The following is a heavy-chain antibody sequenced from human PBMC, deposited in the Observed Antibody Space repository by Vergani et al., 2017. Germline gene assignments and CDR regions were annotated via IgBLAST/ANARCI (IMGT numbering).Heavy chain of an antibody. Sequence: QVQLQESGPGLVKTSHTLSLTCAVSGASIMKRGGYYWTWIRQPAGKGLEWIGRIYYTGSTNYKPTLGSRVTMSVDTSKNQFSLNLRSVTAADTAVYFCARADFSTNGYGQSFNVDFWGPGALVTVSS. J-gene: IGHJ4*02. CDR2: IYYTGST. V-gene: IGHV4-61*02. CDR1: GASIMKRGGYY. CDR3: ARADFSTNGYGQSFNVDF. D-gene: IGHD6-13*01.